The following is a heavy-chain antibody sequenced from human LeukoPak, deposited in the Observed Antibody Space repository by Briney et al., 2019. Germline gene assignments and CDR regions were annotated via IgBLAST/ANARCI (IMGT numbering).Heavy chain of an antibody. Sequence: GGSLRLSCGASGFTFSIYGLHWVRQAPGKGPEWVAVIWFDGSNKYYADSVKGRFTISRDNSKNTLYLQINSLRAEDTAVYYCARANYGSGSNYYYGLDVWGQGTTVTVSS. CDR1: GFTFSIYG. V-gene: IGHV3-33*01. CDR2: IWFDGSNK. D-gene: IGHD3-10*01. J-gene: IGHJ6*02. CDR3: ARANYGSGSNYYYGLDV.